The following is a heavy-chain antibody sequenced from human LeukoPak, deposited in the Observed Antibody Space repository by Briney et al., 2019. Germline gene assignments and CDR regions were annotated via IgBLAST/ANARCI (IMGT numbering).Heavy chain of an antibody. D-gene: IGHD2-15*01. V-gene: IGHV5-51*01. CDR3: ARRVGYCSGGSCYYFDY. CDR2: IHPGDSDT. J-gene: IGHJ4*02. CDR1: GYSFTSYW. Sequence: GESLKIACKGSGYSFTSYWIGWVRQMPGKGLEWMGIIHPGDSDTRYSPSFQGQVTISADKSISTAYLQWSSLKASDTAMYYCARRVGYCSGGSCYYFDYWGQGTLVTVSS.